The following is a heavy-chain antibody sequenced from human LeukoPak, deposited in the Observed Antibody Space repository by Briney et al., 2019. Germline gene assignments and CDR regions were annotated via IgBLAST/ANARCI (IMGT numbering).Heavy chain of an antibody. Sequence: PGGSLRLSCAASGFIFSSYGMNWVRQAPGKGLEWVSVTSGSGGRTYYADSVKGRFIISRDNSKNTLYVQMNSLRGEDTAVYYCAKGALSLMGVFDYWGQGTLVTVSS. CDR3: AKGALSLMGVFDY. J-gene: IGHJ4*02. CDR1: GFIFSSYG. CDR2: TSGSGGRT. D-gene: IGHD2-8*01. V-gene: IGHV3-23*01.